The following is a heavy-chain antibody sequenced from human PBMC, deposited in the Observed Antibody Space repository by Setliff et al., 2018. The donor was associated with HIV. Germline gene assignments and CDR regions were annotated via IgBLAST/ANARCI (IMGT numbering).Heavy chain of an antibody. V-gene: IGHV1-69*06. J-gene: IGHJ4*02. CDR3: AREVSVGATFFDL. Sequence: SVKVSCKASGGTFSTYGITWVRQAPGQGLEWMGGTIPVVGTPTYAQKFQGRVTIIADKSTSTAYMELSGLRSEDTAVYYCAREVSVGATFFDLWGPGTPVTVSS. CDR1: GGTFSTYG. D-gene: IGHD1-26*01. CDR2: TIPVVGTP.